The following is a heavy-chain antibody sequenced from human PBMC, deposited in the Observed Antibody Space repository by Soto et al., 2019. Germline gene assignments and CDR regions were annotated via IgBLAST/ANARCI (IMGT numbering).Heavy chain of an antibody. V-gene: IGHV1-24*01. CDR1: GYTLTELS. CDR3: ATARGQWLVHYYYYGMDV. CDR2: FDPEDGET. D-gene: IGHD6-19*01. Sequence: ASLKVSCKVPGYTLTELSMHWVRQAPGKGLEWMGGFDPEDGETIYAQKFQGRVTMTEDTSTDTAYMELSSLRSEDTAVYYCATARGQWLVHYYYYGMDVWGQGTTVTVSS. J-gene: IGHJ6*02.